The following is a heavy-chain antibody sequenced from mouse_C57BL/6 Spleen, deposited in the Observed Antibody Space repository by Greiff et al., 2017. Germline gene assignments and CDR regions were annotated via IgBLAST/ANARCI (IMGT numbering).Heavy chain of an antibody. Sequence: EVKVEESGGGLVKPGGSLKLSCAASGFTFSDYGMHWVRQAPEKGLEWVAYISSGSSTIYYADTVKGRFTISRDNAKNTLFLQMTSLRSEDTAMYYCAGPYGSSLYYYAMDYWGQGTSVTVSS. V-gene: IGHV5-17*01. J-gene: IGHJ4*01. CDR1: GFTFSDYG. CDR3: AGPYGSSLYYYAMDY. CDR2: ISSGSSTI. D-gene: IGHD1-1*01.